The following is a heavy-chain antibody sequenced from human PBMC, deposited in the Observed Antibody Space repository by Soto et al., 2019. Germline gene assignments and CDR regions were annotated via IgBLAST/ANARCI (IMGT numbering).Heavy chain of an antibody. D-gene: IGHD5-18*01. CDR2: IYPGDSNT. V-gene: IGHV5-51*01. CDR1: GYIFSTYW. CDR3: ARGGMVTTAVRGYDYGMDV. J-gene: IGHJ6*02. Sequence: PXDSLKLSCKGSGYIFSTYWIGLVGQMPGKGLEWMGIIYPGDSNTIYSPSFQGQVTISADKSISTAYLQWSSLKASDSAIYYCARGGMVTTAVRGYDYGMDVWGLGTTVTVSS.